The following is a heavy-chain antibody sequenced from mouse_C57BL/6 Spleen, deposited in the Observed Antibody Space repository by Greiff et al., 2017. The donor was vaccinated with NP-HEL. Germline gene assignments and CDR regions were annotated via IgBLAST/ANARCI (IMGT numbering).Heavy chain of an antibody. CDR3: ARSESRHYFDY. Sequence: QVQLQQSGAELVKPGASVKISCKASGYAFSSYWMNWVKQRPGKGLEWIGQIYPGDGATNYNGKFKGKATLTADKSSSTAYMQLSSLTSEDSAVYFCARSESRHYFDYWGQGTTLTVSS. CDR2: IYPGDGAT. CDR1: GYAFSSYW. J-gene: IGHJ2*01. V-gene: IGHV1-80*01.